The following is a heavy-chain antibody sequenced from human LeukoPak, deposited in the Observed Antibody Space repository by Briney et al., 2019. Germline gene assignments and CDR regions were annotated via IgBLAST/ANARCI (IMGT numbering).Heavy chain of an antibody. CDR3: AKVRRLERRGWRGYFDY. Sequence: GRSLRLSCAASGFTFSSYAMSWVRQAPGKGLELDSAISGSGGSTYYADFVKGRFTIYRDNSKNTMYLKMNSLRAEDTAVYYCAKVRRLERRGWRGYFDYWGQGTLVTVSS. CDR1: GFTFSSYA. V-gene: IGHV3-23*01. D-gene: IGHD1-1*01. J-gene: IGHJ4*02. CDR2: ISGSGGST.